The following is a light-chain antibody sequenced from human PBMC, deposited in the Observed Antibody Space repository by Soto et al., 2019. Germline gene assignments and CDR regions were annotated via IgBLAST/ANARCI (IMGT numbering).Light chain of an antibody. CDR3: ISYARSSIGV. Sequence: QSALTQPPSACGSPGQSGTISCTGTSSDVGAYNYVSWYQQHPGKAPKLMIYDVSKRPSGVPDRFSGSKSGNTASLTVSGLQAEDEADYYCISYARSSIGVFGGGTKLTVL. V-gene: IGLV2-8*01. J-gene: IGLJ3*02. CDR1: SSDVGAYNY. CDR2: DVS.